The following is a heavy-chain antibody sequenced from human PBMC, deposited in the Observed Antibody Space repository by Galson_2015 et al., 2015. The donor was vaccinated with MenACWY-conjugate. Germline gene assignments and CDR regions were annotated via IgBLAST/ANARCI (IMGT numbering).Heavy chain of an antibody. V-gene: IGHV5-51*01. CDR3: ARPPPGGRDSDF. Sequence: QSGAEVKKPGESLKISCKGSGYSFSTYWIAWVRQLPGNGLEWMELISPGDSNTRYCPAFPCQVPISADQSISTAYLQLHSLQASDTAMDCSARPPPGGRDSDFWGQGTPVTAAS. CDR1: GYSFSTYW. J-gene: IGHJ4*03. D-gene: IGHD1-26*01. CDR2: ISPGDSNT.